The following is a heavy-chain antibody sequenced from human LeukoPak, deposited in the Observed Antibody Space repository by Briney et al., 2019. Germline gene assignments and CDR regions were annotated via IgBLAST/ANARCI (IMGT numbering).Heavy chain of an antibody. CDR1: GGSFSGYY. Sequence: KTSETLSLTCAVYGGSFSGYYWSWIRQPPGKGLEWIGEINHSGSTNYNPSPKSRVTISVDTSKNQFSLKLSSVTAADTAVYYCARGPGYSGYDFYDSSGYYYYFDYWGQGTLVTVSS. CDR3: ARGPGYSGYDFYDSSGYYYYFDY. V-gene: IGHV4-34*01. J-gene: IGHJ4*02. CDR2: INHSGST. D-gene: IGHD3-22*01.